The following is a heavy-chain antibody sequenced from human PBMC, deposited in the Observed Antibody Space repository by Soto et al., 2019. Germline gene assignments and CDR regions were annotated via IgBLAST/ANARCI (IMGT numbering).Heavy chain of an antibody. J-gene: IGHJ3*02. D-gene: IGHD2-21*01. CDR1: GDRFASRT. CDR3: ARLRFRGGDTCYPLDI. Sequence: QVQLVQSGAEVKKPGASVKLSCKASGDRFASRTIHWVRQAPGQRLEWMGWIIAGSGNTRYSEKFQGRLTITTDTSARXAYMELSSLRSEDTAVYYCARLRFRGGDTCYPLDIWGQGTMVIVSS. CDR2: IIAGSGNT. V-gene: IGHV1-3*01.